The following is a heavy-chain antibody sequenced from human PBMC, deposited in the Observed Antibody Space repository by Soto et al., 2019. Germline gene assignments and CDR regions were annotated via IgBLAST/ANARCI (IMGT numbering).Heavy chain of an antibody. CDR2: IKQDGSEK. CDR3: ARAGRGVVAPAATPAYYYYYAMDV. D-gene: IGHD2-2*01. V-gene: IGHV3-7*01. CDR1: GFTFSSYW. Sequence: PGGSLRLSCAASGFTFSSYWMSWVRLAPGKGLEWVANIKQDGSEKYYVDSVKGRFTISRDNAKNSLYLQMNSLRAEDTAVYYCARAGRGVVAPAATPAYYYYYAMDVWGQGTTVTDSS. J-gene: IGHJ6*02.